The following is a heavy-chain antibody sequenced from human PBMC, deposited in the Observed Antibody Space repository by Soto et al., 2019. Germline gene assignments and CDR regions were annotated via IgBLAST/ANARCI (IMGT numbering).Heavy chain of an antibody. CDR2: ISGSGGST. CDR3: AKAADYDFWSGYYGPGSPLTIDMEN. J-gene: IGHJ4*02. CDR1: GFTFSSYA. Sequence: PGGSLRLSCAASGFTFSSYAMSWVRQAPGKGLEWVSAISGSGGSTYYADSVKGRFTISRDNSKNTLYLQMNSLRAEDTAVYYCAKAADYDFWSGYYGPGSPLTIDMENWGQETLVTVYS. V-gene: IGHV3-23*01. D-gene: IGHD3-3*01.